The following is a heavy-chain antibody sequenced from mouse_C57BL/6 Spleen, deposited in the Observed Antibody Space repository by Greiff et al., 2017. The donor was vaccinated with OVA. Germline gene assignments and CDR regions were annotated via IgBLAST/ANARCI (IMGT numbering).Heavy chain of an antibody. D-gene: IGHD1-1*01. CDR2: IYPGDGDT. CDR3: ARSITTVVAPFDY. J-gene: IGHJ2*01. V-gene: IGHV1-80*01. CDR1: GYAFSSYW. Sequence: VQGVESGAELVKPGASVKISCKASGYAFSSYWMNWVKQRPGKGLEWIGQIYPGDGDTNYNGKFKGKATLTADKSSSTAYMQLSSLTSEDSAVYFCARSITTVVAPFDYWGQGTTLTVSS.